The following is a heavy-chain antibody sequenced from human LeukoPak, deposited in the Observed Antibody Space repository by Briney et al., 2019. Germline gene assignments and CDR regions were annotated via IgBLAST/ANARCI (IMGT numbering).Heavy chain of an antibody. CDR2: ISPSSGGT. J-gene: IGHJ3*02. CDR1: GYTFTGYY. D-gene: IGHD2-15*01. V-gene: IGHV1-2*02. Sequence: ASVKVSCKTSGYTFTGYYMHWVRQAPGQGLGWMGWISPSSGGTNYAQKFQGRVTMTRDTSISTAYMELSRLRSDDTAVYYCARRGSRIDAFDIWGQGTMVTVSP. CDR3: ARRGSRIDAFDI.